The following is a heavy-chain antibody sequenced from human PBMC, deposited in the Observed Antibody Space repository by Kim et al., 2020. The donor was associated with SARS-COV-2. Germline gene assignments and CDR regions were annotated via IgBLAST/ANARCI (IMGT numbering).Heavy chain of an antibody. CDR2: IYTSGST. V-gene: IGHV4-61*02. CDR1: GGSISSGSYY. CDR3: ARGGSSSWYSDGMDV. D-gene: IGHD6-13*01. Sequence: SETLSLTCTVSGGSISSGSYYWSWIRQPAGKGLEWIGRIYTSGSTNYNPSLKSRVTISVDTSKNQFSLKLSSVTAADTAVYYCARGGSSSWYSDGMDVWGQGTTVTVSS. J-gene: IGHJ6*02.